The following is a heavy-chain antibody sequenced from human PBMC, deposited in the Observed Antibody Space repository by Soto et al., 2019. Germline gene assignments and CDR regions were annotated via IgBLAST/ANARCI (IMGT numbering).Heavy chain of an antibody. CDR3: ARPLRFLADYYGMEV. J-gene: IGHJ6*02. V-gene: IGHV5-51*01. CDR2: IFPGDSET. CDR1: GYSFTTYW. D-gene: IGHD3-3*01. Sequence: LGESLKISCKASGYSFTTYWIGWVRQMPGKGLEWMGIIFPGDSETRYSPSFRGQVTMSADKSITTAYLQWSSLKASDTAIYYCARPLRFLADYYGMEVWGQGTTVTVSS.